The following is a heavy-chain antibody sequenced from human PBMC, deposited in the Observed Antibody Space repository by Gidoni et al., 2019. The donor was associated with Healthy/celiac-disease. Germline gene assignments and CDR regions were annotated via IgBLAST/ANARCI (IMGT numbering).Heavy chain of an antibody. CDR3: ARNPAARPSGYFDL. CDR2: INHSGST. Sequence: QVQLQQWGAGLLTPSATLSLTCAVSGGYFSGYYWSWIRQPPGKGLEWIGEINHSGSTNYTASLKSRVTISVDTSKNQFSLKLSSGSAADTAVYYWARNPAARPSGYFDLWGRGTLVTVSS. D-gene: IGHD6-6*01. CDR1: GGYFSGYY. V-gene: IGHV4-34*01. J-gene: IGHJ2*01.